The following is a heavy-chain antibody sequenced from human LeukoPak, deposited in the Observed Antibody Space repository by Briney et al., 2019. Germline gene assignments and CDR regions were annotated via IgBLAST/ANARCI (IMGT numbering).Heavy chain of an antibody. CDR2: ISYHGSDK. Sequence: GGSLRLSCAASGFTFSNYAMHWVRQAPGKGLEWVAVISYHGSDKYYADSVQGRFTISRDNSNNMLYLQMSSLRYEDTAVYFCAKVYTLMRGTPENWFDPRGLGTLVTVSS. J-gene: IGHJ5*02. D-gene: IGHD3-9*01. CDR3: AKVYTLMRGTPENWFDP. CDR1: GFTFSNYA. V-gene: IGHV3-30*18.